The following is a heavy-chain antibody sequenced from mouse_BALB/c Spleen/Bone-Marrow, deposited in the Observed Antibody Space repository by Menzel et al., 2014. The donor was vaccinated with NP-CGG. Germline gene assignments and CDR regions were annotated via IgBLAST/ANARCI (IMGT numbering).Heavy chain of an antibody. CDR2: INPGSGGT. Sequence: QVTLKECGAELVRPGTSVKVSCKASGYAFTNYLIEWVKQRPGQGLEWIGVINPGSGGTNYNEEFKGKATLTADKSSSTAYMQLSSLTSDDSAVYFCARREDYDLDYWGQGTTLTVSS. D-gene: IGHD2-4*01. CDR3: ARREDYDLDY. J-gene: IGHJ2*01. V-gene: IGHV1-54*01. CDR1: GYAFTNYL.